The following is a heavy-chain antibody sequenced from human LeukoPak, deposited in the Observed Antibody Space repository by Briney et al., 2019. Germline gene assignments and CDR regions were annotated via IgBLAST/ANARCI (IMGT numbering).Heavy chain of an antibody. V-gene: IGHV4-34*01. D-gene: IGHD6-19*01. CDR1: GGSFSGYY. CDR3: ARDTIAVAGINDAFDI. Sequence: SETLSLTCAVYGGSFSGYYWSWIRQPPGKGLEWIGEINHSGSTHYNPSLKSRVTISVDTSKSQFALKLSSVTAADTAVYYCARDTIAVAGINDAFDIWGQGTMVTVSS. CDR2: INHSGST. J-gene: IGHJ3*02.